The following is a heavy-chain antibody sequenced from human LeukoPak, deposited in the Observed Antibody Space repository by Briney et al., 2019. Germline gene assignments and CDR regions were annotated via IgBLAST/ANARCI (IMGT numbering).Heavy chain of an antibody. CDR2: ISYDGGNQ. CDR1: GCTFFNYG. D-gene: IGHD3-16*01. V-gene: IGHV3-30*18. CDR3: AKDRRMMSAYYGMDV. J-gene: IGHJ6*02. Sequence: GGSLRLSCEASGCTFFNYGVHWVRQAPGKGLEGVSLISYDGGNQKYADSVKGRFTISRDNSKNTVYLQLNSLRDEDTAVYYCAKDRRMMSAYYGMDVWGQGTTVIVSS.